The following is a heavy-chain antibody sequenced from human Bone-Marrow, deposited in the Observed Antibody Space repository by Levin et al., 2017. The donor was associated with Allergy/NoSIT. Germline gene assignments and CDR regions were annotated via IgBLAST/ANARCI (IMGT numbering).Heavy chain of an antibody. Sequence: KISCKASGGTFSSYAISWVRQAPGQGLEWMGGIIPIFGTANYAQKFQGRVTITADKSTSTAYMELSSLRSEDTAVYYCARGNCSSTSCYRKFSYYYYYMDVWGKGTTVTVSS. D-gene: IGHD2-2*01. CDR2: IIPIFGTA. CDR3: ARGNCSSTSCYRKFSYYYYYMDV. CDR1: GGTFSSYA. J-gene: IGHJ6*03. V-gene: IGHV1-69*06.